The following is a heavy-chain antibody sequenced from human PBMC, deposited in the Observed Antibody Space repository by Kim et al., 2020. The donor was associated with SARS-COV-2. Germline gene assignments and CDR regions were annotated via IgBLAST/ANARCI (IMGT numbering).Heavy chain of an antibody. Sequence: DSVKGRFTISRDNAKNSLYLQMNSLRAEDTAVYYCARLDCSSTSCNYFDYWGQGTLVTVSS. CDR3: ARLDCSSTSCNYFDY. D-gene: IGHD2-2*01. V-gene: IGHV3-21*01. J-gene: IGHJ4*02.